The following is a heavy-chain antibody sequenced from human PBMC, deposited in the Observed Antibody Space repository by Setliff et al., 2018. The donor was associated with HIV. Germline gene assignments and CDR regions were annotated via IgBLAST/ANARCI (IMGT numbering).Heavy chain of an antibody. D-gene: IGHD3-10*01. CDR1: GYSFTTYW. J-gene: IGHJ4*02. V-gene: IGHV5-51*01. CDR2: IYPGDSST. CDR3: ARGGYWYDDNPYYRPLDY. Sequence: PGESLKISCQGSGYSFTTYWIGWVRQMPGKGLEWMGIIYPGDSSTRYSPSFQGRVTISADRFRTTTYLQWSGLKASDTAIYYCARGGYWYDDNPYYRPLDYWGQGTLVTVSS.